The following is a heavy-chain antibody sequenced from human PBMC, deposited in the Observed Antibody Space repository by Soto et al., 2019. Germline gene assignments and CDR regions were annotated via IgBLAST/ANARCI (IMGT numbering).Heavy chain of an antibody. D-gene: IGHD6-13*01. V-gene: IGHV4-59*01. CDR1: GDSITSYY. J-gene: IGHJ4*02. CDR3: ARGAATDPFDY. Sequence: PSETLSLTCTVSGDSITSYYWSWIRQPPGKGLEWIGYIYYSGSTNSNPSLKSRVTISVDTSKNQFSLMLGSVTAVDTAVYYCARGAATDPFDYWGQGTLVTVSP. CDR2: IYYSGST.